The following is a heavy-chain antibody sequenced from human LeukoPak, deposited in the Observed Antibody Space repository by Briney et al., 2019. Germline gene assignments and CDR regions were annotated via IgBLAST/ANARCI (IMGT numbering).Heavy chain of an antibody. J-gene: IGHJ4*02. CDR3: AKEFYCSGGSCPFDY. Sequence: GGSLRLSCAASGFTFSSYGMHWVRQAPGKGLGWVAFIRYDGSNKYYADSVKGRFTISRDNSKNTLYLQMNSLRAEDTAVYYCAKEFYCSGGSCPFDYWGQGTLVTVSS. V-gene: IGHV3-30*02. CDR2: IRYDGSNK. D-gene: IGHD2-15*01. CDR1: GFTFSSYG.